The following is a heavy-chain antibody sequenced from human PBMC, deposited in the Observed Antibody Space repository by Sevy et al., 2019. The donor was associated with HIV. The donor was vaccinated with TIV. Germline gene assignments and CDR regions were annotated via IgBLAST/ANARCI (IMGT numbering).Heavy chain of an antibody. D-gene: IGHD3-22*01. CDR2: FDPEDGKR. CDR3: TTTKDYYDSSGYPFDY. J-gene: IGHJ4*02. CDR1: GHTRTEFS. V-gene: IGHV1-24*01. Sequence: ASVKVSCKVSGHTRTEFSMHWVRLAPRKGLEWMGTFDPEDGKRVHAQNFQGRVTMTEDTSTDTAYMELSSLRSEDTAVYYCTTTKDYYDSSGYPFDYWGQGTLVTVSS.